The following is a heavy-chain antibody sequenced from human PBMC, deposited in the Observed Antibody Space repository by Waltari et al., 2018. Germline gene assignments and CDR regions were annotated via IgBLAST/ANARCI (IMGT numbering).Heavy chain of an antibody. Sequence: EVQLVESGGGLVKPGGPLRLSCAPPGFSSSSASRNWVRQAPGKGREWVSSINSSSSNIYYASEVKGRFANTRDNAKNSLDLEMNSRAAEDTAVYYCARENEDDYWGQGTLVTVSS. V-gene: IGHV3-21*01. CDR3: ARENEDDY. J-gene: IGHJ4*02. CDR1: GFSSSSAS. CDR2: INSSSSNI.